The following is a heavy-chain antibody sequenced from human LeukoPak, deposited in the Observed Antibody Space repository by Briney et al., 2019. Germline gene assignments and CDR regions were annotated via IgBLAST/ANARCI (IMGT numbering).Heavy chain of an antibody. V-gene: IGHV1-18*01. CDR3: GKFWVFGADTSPPYHQGMDL. J-gene: IGHJ6*02. D-gene: IGHD3-3*01. CDR2: ISGYNGDT. Sequence: ASVKVSCQTSGYNFKTHAVSWVRQVPGQGLEWMGWISGYNGDTAFAQKFQGRVTMTKDTSTTTAYMELRSLTSDDTAVYYCGKFWVFGADTSPPYHQGMDLWGRGTTVTVSS. CDR1: GYNFKTHA.